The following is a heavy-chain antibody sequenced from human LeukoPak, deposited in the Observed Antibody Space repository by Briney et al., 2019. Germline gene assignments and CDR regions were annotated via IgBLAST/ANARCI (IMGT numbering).Heavy chain of an antibody. V-gene: IGHV3-30-3*01. D-gene: IGHD3-9*01. CDR1: GITFSSYA. J-gene: IGHJ4*02. Sequence: GRSLRLSCAASGITFSSYAMHWVRQAPGKGLEWVAVISYDGSNKYYADSVKGRFTISRDNSKNTLYLQMNSLRAEDTAVYFCARDARYYDILTGYPLFDYWGQGTLATVSS. CDR3: ARDARYYDILTGYPLFDY. CDR2: ISYDGSNK.